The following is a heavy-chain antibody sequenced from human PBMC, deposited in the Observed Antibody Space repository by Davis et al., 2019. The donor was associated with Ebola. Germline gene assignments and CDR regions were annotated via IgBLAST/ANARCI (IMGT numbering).Heavy chain of an antibody. CDR3: ARDSPVASFDY. V-gene: IGHV1-69*13. D-gene: IGHD4-23*01. J-gene: IGHJ4*02. CDR2: IIPMFETT. Sequence: AASVKVSCKASGGTFSSYTISWVRQAPGQGPEWMGGIIPMFETTNYAQKIQGRVTITADESTSTAYMELSSLRSEDTAVYYCARDSPVASFDYWGQGTLVTVSS. CDR1: GGTFSSYT.